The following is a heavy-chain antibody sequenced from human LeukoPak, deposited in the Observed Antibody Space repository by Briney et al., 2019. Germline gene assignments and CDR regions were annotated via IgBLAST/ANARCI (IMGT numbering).Heavy chain of an antibody. CDR2: ISGDGGST. J-gene: IGHJ3*02. Sequence: SGGSLRLSCAASGFTFDDYAMHWVRQAPGKCLEWVSLISGDGGSTYYADSVKGRFTISRDNSKNSLYLQMNSLRTEDTALYYCATDILPMVTHDAFDIWGQGTMVTVSS. CDR3: ATDILPMVTHDAFDI. D-gene: IGHD5-18*01. V-gene: IGHV3-43*02. CDR1: GFTFDDYA.